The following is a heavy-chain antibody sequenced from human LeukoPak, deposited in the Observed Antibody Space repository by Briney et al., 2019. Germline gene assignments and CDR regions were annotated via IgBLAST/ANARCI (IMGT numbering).Heavy chain of an antibody. J-gene: IGHJ6*03. D-gene: IGHD3-9*01. CDR2: ISGDGGST. V-gene: IGHV3-43*02. CDR3: AKDGLDILSYYYMDV. Sequence: PGGSLRLSCAASGFTFDDYAMHWVRQAPGKGLEWVSLISGDGGSTYYADSVKGRFTISRDNSKNSLYLQMNSLRTEDTALYYCAKDGLDILSYYYMDVWGKGTTVTVSS. CDR1: GFTFDDYA.